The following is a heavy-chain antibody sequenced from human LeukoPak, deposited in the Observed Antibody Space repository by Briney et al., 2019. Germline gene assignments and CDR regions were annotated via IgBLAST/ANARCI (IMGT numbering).Heavy chain of an antibody. V-gene: IGHV3-9*01. Sequence: PGRSLRLSCAASGFTFDDYAMHWVRQAPGKGLEWVSGISWNSGSIGYADSVKGRFTISRDNAKNSLYLQMNSLRAEDTALYYCAKDRSGSYVDYWGQGTLVTVSS. CDR3: AKDRSGSYVDY. J-gene: IGHJ4*02. CDR1: GFTFDDYA. D-gene: IGHD1-26*01. CDR2: ISWNSGSI.